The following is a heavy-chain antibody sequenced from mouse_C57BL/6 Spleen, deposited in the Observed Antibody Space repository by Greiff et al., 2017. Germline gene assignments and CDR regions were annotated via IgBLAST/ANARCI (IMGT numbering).Heavy chain of an antibody. J-gene: IGHJ4*01. CDR3: ARGLGRGGYAMDY. CDR2: ISSGSSTI. Sequence: EVKLVESGGGLVKPGGSLKLSCAASGFTFSDYGMHWVRQAPEKGLEWVAYISSGSSTIYYADTVKGRFTISRDNAKNTLFLQMTSLRSEDTAMYYCARGLGRGGYAMDYWGQGTSVTVSS. CDR1: GFTFSDYG. D-gene: IGHD4-1*01. V-gene: IGHV5-17*01.